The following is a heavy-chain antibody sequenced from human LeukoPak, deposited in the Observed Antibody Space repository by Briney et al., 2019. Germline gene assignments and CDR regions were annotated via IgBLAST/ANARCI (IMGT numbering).Heavy chain of an antibody. J-gene: IGHJ4*02. CDR2: INPNSGGT. Sequence: GASVKVSCKASGGTFSSYAISWVRQTPGQGLEWMGWINPNSGGTNYAQKFQGWVTMTRDTSISTAYMELSRLRSDDTAVYYCARDLGPIVVVPAAMLGYWGQGTLVTVSS. CDR3: ARDLGPIVVVPAAMLGY. CDR1: GGTFSSYA. D-gene: IGHD2-2*01. V-gene: IGHV1-2*04.